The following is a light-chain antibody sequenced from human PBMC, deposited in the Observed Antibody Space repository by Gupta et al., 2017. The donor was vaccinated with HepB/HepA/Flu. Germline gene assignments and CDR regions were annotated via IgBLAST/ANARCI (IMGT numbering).Light chain of an antibody. Sequence: QSVLTQPPSVSAAPGQKVTISCSGTSSNLGNHYVSWYHQLPATAPKLLSFENNNRCSGIPDQFSGSKSGTSATLQITGLQTGDEADYYCGTWDSSLNDVVCGGGTNLTVL. CDR3: GTWDSSLNDVV. V-gene: IGLV1-51*02. CDR2: ENN. J-gene: IGLJ2*01. CDR1: SSNLGNHY.